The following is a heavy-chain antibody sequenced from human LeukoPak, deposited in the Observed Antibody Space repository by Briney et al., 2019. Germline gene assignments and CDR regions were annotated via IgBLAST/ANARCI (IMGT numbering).Heavy chain of an antibody. J-gene: IGHJ4*02. CDR1: GFTFRKYA. D-gene: IGHD5-18*01. Sequence: PGGSLRLSCAASGFTFRKYAMSWVRQAPGKGLVWVSAISASGGATYYADSVKGRFTISRDNSKNTLSLQMNSLRAEDTAVYYCAKDGYSYGDFSNFDSWGQGTLVTVSS. CDR3: AKDGYSYGDFSNFDS. V-gene: IGHV3-23*01. CDR2: ISASGGAT.